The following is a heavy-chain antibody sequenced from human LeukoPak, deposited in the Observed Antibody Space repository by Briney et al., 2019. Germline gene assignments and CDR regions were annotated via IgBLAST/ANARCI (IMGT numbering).Heavy chain of an antibody. CDR2: ITGSGATT. CDR3: GKGTSEQPWGYYYTDV. V-gene: IGHV3-23*01. D-gene: IGHD1-14*01. J-gene: IGHJ6*03. CDR1: GFTLKTYA. Sequence: RGGSLRLSCAASGFTLKTYAMTWVRQAPGKGLEWVSGITGSGATTYDADSVKGRFTISRDNTKNTVFLQMNSLREEDTGVYYCGKGTSEQPWGYYYTDVWGNGTTVTVSS.